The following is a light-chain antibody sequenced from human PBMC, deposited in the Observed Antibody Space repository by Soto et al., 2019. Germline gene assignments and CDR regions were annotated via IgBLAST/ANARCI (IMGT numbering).Light chain of an antibody. CDR3: QQYNNWPPIT. CDR1: QSVNNN. Sequence: EVMMTQSPATLSVSPGDTATLSCRASQSVNNNLAWYQQKPGQAPRLLMYYASTRATDVPARFSGSGSGTEFTLTISSLQSEDFAVYYCQQYNNWPPITFGQGTRLEIK. J-gene: IGKJ5*01. V-gene: IGKV3-15*01. CDR2: YAS.